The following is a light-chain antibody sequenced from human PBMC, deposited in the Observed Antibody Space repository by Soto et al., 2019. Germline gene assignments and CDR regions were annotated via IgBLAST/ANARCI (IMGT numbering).Light chain of an antibody. Sequence: IQMTQSPSSLSASVGDSVTITCRASQTIRKYLNWYQQKPRKAPKLLIYTASRLKSGVPSRFNGSGSETDFTLTINNLQPEDFATYYCQQSYSTPPITFGQGTLLEI. CDR3: QQSYSTPPIT. V-gene: IGKV1-39*01. CDR1: QTIRKY. CDR2: TAS. J-gene: IGKJ5*01.